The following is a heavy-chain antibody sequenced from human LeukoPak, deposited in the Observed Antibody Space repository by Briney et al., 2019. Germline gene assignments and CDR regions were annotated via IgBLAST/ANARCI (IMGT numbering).Heavy chain of an antibody. J-gene: IGHJ4*02. CDR1: GFTFSSYA. CDR3: AKVTSSPYSSSWCGGY. D-gene: IGHD6-13*01. V-gene: IGHV3-23*01. CDR2: ISGSGGST. Sequence: PGGSLRLSCAASGFTFSSYAMSWVRQPPGKGLEWVSAISGSGGSTYYADSVKGRFTISRDNSKNTLYLQMNSLRPEDTAVYYCAKVTSSPYSSSWCGGYWGQGTLVSVSS.